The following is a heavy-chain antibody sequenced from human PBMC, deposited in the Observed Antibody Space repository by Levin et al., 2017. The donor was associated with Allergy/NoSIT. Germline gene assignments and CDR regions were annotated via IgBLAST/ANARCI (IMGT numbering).Heavy chain of an antibody. CDR1: GFTFRTFW. Sequence: PSETLSLTCAASGFTFRTFWMSWVRQAPGKGPEWVANIKQDGSDKYYVDSVEGRFTVSRDNAKSSLYLQMNSLRVEDTAVYYCARDHDGEDEYFDFWGQGTLVTVSS. V-gene: IGHV3-7*01. D-gene: IGHD3-10*01. CDR3: ARDHDGEDEYFDF. J-gene: IGHJ4*02. CDR2: IKQDGSDK.